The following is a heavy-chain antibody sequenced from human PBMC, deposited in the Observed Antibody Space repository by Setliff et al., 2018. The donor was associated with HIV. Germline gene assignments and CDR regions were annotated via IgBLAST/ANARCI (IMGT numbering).Heavy chain of an antibody. CDR3: ARGRVLEWLLNH. CDR2: MYYDGVTT. D-gene: IGHD3-3*01. CDR1: GFTFSSYA. J-gene: IGHJ4*02. V-gene: IGHV3-30*04. Sequence: GGSLRLSCAASGFTFSSYAMHWVRQAPGKGLEWVAVMYYDGVTTYYADSVKGRFTIFRDGSKNMIFLQMNSQRVDDTAVYYCARGRVLEWLLNHWGQGTRVTVSS.